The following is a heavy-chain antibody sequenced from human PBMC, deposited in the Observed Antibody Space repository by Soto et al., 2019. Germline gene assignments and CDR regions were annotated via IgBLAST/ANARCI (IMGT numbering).Heavy chain of an antibody. D-gene: IGHD1-26*01. V-gene: IGHV6-1*01. CDR3: AREFPEYGSSDSYLDY. CDR2: TYYRSRWYN. J-gene: IGHJ4*02. CDR1: GDSVSGNSAA. Sequence: PSQTVSLTCAISGDSVSGNSAAWNWIRQSPSRGLEWLGRTYYRSRWYNDYAVSVKSRITVTPDTSKNQFSLHLNSVTPEATAVYYCAREFPEYGSSDSYLDYWGQGALVTVSS.